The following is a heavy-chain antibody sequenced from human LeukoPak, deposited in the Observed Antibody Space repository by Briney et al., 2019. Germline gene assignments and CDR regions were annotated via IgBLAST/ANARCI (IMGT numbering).Heavy chain of an antibody. J-gene: IGHJ4*02. CDR1: GFTFSNYA. V-gene: IGHV3-30*02. CDR2: IRSDGINK. Sequence: GSLRLSCAASGFTFSNYAMHWVRQAPGKGLEWVAFIRSDGINKFYADSVKGRFTISRDNSKNTLYLQMNSLRAEDTAVYYCARDRIVGATVFDYWGQGTLVTVSS. D-gene: IGHD1-26*01. CDR3: ARDRIVGATVFDY.